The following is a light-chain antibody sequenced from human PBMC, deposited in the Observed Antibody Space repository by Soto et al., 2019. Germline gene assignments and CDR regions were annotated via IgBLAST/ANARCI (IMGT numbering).Light chain of an antibody. J-gene: IGKJ5*01. CDR1: QSVSSY. V-gene: IGKV3-11*01. CDR3: QQHSNWPPIT. Sequence: ELTQAPSSPPMPQAGRASLSCRASQSVSSYLAWYQQKPGQAPRLLMYGTSNRATGIPARFSGSGSGTDFTLTISSLEPEDFAVYYCQQHSNWPPITFGQGTRLEIK. CDR2: GTS.